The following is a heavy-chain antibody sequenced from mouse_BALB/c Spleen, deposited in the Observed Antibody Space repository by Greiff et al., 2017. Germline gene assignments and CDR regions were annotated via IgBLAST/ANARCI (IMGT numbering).Heavy chain of an antibody. D-gene: IGHD1-1*01. V-gene: IGHV5-9-4*01. CDR2: ISSGGSYT. CDR3: ARENTVVAHYFDY. Sequence: EVKLMESGGGLVKPGGSLKLSCAASGFTFSSYAMSWVRQSPEKRLEWVAEISSGGSYTYYPDTVTGRFTISRDNAKNTLYLEMSSLRSEDTAMYYCARENTVVAHYFDYWGQGTTLTVSS. J-gene: IGHJ2*01. CDR1: GFTFSSYA.